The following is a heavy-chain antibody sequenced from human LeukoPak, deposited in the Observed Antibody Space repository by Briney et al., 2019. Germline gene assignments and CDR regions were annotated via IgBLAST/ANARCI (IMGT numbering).Heavy chain of an antibody. Sequence: SETLSLTCTVSGGSISSSSYYWGWIRQPPGKGLEWIGSIYYSGSTYYNPSLKSRVTISVDTSKNQFSLKLSSVTAADTAVYYCARTPIFGVVIIGYFDYWGQGTLVTVSS. CDR3: ARTPIFGVVIIGYFDY. CDR1: GGSISSSSYY. D-gene: IGHD3-3*01. CDR2: IYYSGST. J-gene: IGHJ4*02. V-gene: IGHV4-39*07.